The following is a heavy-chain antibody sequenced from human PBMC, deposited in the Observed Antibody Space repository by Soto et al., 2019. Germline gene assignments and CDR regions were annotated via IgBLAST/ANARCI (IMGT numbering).Heavy chain of an antibody. D-gene: IGHD5-12*01. CDR1: GFNFGNFG. CDR3: ARGLRGVLDY. V-gene: IGHV3-33*01. J-gene: IGHJ4*02. CDR2: ISNDENIK. Sequence: PGGSLRLSCVASGFNFGNFGMHWVRQAPGKGLEWLTVISNDENIKQDSVRGRFAIARDNSKNTLYLHLTSLRAEDTAIYYCARGLRGVLDYWRQGTLVTVSS.